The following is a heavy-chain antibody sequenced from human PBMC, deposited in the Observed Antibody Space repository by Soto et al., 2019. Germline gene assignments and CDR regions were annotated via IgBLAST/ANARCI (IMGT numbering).Heavy chain of an antibody. D-gene: IGHD3-3*01. CDR3: ARDKPGTIFGVVIVNYFDY. CDR2: ISSSGSTI. CDR1: GFTFSDYY. V-gene: IGHV3-11*01. J-gene: IGHJ4*02. Sequence: GGSLRLSCAASGFTFSDYYMSWIRQAPGKGLEWVSYISSSGSTIYYANSVNGRFTLSRDNAKNSMYLQMNSLMAEDTGVYYCARDKPGTIFGVVIVNYFDYWGQGTLVTVSS.